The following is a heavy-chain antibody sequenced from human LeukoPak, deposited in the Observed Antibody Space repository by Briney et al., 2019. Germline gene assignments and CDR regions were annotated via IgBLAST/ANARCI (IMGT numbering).Heavy chain of an antibody. V-gene: IGHV3-23*01. CDR1: GFTFSSYA. CDR2: ISGSGGST. J-gene: IGHJ4*02. D-gene: IGHD3-10*01. Sequence: GGSLRLSCAASGFTFSSYAMSWVRQAPGKGLEWVSAISGSGGSTYYADSVKGRFTISRDNSKNTLYLQMNSLRAEDTAVYYCAKDLGYYGSGSLLASRYYFDYWGQGTLVTVSS. CDR3: AKDLGYYGSGSLLASRYYFDY.